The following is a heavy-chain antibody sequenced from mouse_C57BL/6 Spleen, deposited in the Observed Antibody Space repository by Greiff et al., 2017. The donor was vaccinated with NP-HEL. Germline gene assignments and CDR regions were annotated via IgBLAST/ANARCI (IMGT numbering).Heavy chain of an antibody. CDR3: ARSSMVTTWYFDV. CDR1: GYTFTSYW. V-gene: IGHV1-7*01. D-gene: IGHD2-2*01. J-gene: IGHJ1*03. CDR2: INPSSGYT. Sequence: QVQLQQSGAELAKPGASVKLSCKASGYTFTSYWMHWVNQRPGQGLEWIGYINPSSGYTKYNQKLKDKATLTADKSSSTAYMQLSSLTYEDSAVYYGARSSMVTTWYFDVGGTGTTVTVSA.